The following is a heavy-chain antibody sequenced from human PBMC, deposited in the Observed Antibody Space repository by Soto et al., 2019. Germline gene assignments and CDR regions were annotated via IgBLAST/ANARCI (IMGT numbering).Heavy chain of an antibody. V-gene: IGHV1-18*01. Sequence: VSVKVSCKTSGYTFTSYGVSWVRQAPGQGLEWMGWISASNGITVYAQRFQGRVDMSTDTSAATAYMELRSLASDDTAVYSCARVDRFYARVPYYFDTWGQGTLVTVSS. CDR2: ISASNGIT. D-gene: IGHD3-9*01. CDR1: GYTFTSYG. J-gene: IGHJ4*02. CDR3: ARVDRFYARVPYYFDT.